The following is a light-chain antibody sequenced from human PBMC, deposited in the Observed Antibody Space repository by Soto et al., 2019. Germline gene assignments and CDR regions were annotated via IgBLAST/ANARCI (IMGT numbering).Light chain of an antibody. CDR3: SSYTSSSTRV. CDR1: SSDVGGYNY. Sequence: QSALTQPASVSGSPGQSIAISCTGTSSDVGGYNYVSWYQQYPGKAPKLMIYDVSNRPSGVSNRFSGSKSGNTASLTISGLQAKDEADYYCSSYTSSSTRVFGGGTKLTVL. CDR2: DVS. V-gene: IGLV2-14*01. J-gene: IGLJ2*01.